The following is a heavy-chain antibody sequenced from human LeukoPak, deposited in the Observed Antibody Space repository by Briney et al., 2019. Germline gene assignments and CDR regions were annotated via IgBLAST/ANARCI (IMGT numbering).Heavy chain of an antibody. J-gene: IGHJ3*01. CDR1: GFIFKNHA. V-gene: IGHV3-23*01. CDR2: TSGSGGTK. D-gene: IGHD3-22*01. CDR3: AKFPSYDSRGHDGFDV. Sequence: GGSLRLSCAASGFIFKNHAMSWVRQAPGKGLEWVSATSGSGGTKFYADSVKGRFTISRDNSKDTLYLQMNSLRADDTATYFCAKFPSYDSRGHDGFDVWGQGTRVTVSS.